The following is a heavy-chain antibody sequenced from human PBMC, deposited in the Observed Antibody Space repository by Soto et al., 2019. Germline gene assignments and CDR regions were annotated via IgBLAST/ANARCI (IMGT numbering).Heavy chain of an antibody. V-gene: IGHV1-18*01. CDR2: ISAYNGNT. CDR1: GYTFTSYG. CDR3: ARGAPYYDFWSGYYTGYYGMDV. D-gene: IGHD3-3*01. Sequence: ASVKVSCKASGYTFTSYGISWVRRAPGQGLEWMGWISAYNGNTNYAQKLQGRVTMTTDTSTSTAYMELRSLRSDDTAVYYCARGAPYYDFWSGYYTGYYGMDVWGQGTTVTVSS. J-gene: IGHJ6*02.